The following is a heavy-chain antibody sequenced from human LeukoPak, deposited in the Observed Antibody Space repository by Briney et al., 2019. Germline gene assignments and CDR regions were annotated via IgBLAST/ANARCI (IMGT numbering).Heavy chain of an antibody. D-gene: IGHD4-11*01. CDR3: ASGSNYVLDY. V-gene: IGHV4-34*01. CDR1: GGSFSGYY. Sequence: SETLSLTCAVYGGSFSGYYWSWIRQPPGKGLEWIGEINHSGSTNYNPSLKSRVTISVDTSKNQFSLKLSSVTAADTAVYYCASGSNYVLDYWGQGTLVTVSS. CDR2: INHSGST. J-gene: IGHJ4*02.